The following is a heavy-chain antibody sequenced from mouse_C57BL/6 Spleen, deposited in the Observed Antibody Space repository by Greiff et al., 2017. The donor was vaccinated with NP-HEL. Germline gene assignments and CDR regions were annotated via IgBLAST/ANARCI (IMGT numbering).Heavy chain of an antibody. Sequence: VQLKQSGPELVKPGASVKIPCKASGYTFTDYNMDWVKQSHGKSLEWIGDINPNNGGTIYNQKFKGKATLTVDKSSSTAYMELRSLTSEDTAVYYCARAGYYGSSYRDYFDYWGQGTTLTVSS. D-gene: IGHD1-1*01. CDR2: INPNNGGT. V-gene: IGHV1-18*01. CDR3: ARAGYYGSSYRDYFDY. J-gene: IGHJ2*01. CDR1: GYTFTDYN.